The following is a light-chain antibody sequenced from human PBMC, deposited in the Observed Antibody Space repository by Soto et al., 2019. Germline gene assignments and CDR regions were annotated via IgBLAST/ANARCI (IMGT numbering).Light chain of an antibody. CDR3: QSYDSSLGGWV. Sequence: QSALTQPPSVSGAPGQRVTISCTGSSSNIGAGYDVHWYQQFPGTAPKLLIYDNNNRPSGVPDRFSGSKSGTSASLAITGLQAEDEADYYCQSYDSSLGGWVFGTGTKVTVL. CDR2: DNN. CDR1: SSNIGAGYD. V-gene: IGLV1-40*01. J-gene: IGLJ1*01.